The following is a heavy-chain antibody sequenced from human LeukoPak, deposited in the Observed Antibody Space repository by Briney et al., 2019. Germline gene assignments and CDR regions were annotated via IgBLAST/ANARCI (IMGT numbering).Heavy chain of an antibody. CDR1: GSRFTSYW. J-gene: IGHJ4*02. Sequence: GASLKISGKGSGSRFTSYWSGWLRQLHGKGREGMGIIYPGDSDTRHSPSFQGQVTISADKSSSTAYLQWSSLKASDTAMYYCASHGSRDGSDYWGQRTLVTVSS. CDR3: ASHGSRDGSDY. D-gene: IGHD3-10*01. CDR2: IYPGDSDT. V-gene: IGHV5-51*01.